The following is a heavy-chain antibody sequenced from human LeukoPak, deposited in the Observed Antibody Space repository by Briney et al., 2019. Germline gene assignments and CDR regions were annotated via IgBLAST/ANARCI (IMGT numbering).Heavy chain of an antibody. D-gene: IGHD3-22*01. V-gene: IGHV4-30-4*01. J-gene: IGHJ5*02. CDR2: IYYSGST. Sequence: NPSETLSLTCTVSGGSISSGDYYWSWIRQPPGKGLEWIGYIYYSGSTYYNPSLKSRVTISVDTSKNQFSLKLSSVTAADTAVYYCARQAQGFNNYYDSRFDPWGQGTLVTVSS. CDR3: ARQAQGFNNYYDSRFDP. CDR1: GGSISSGDYY.